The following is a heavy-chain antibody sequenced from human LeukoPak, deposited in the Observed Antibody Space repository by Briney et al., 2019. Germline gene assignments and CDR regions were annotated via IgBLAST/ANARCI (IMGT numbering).Heavy chain of an antibody. Sequence: PSETLSLTCTVSGGSISSYSWSWIRQPPGKGLEWIGYIYSSGSISYNPSHKSRVTISVDTSKNQFSLKLSSVTAADTAVYYCARHKGIAAAGTFDYWGQGTLVTVSS. J-gene: IGHJ4*02. CDR2: IYSSGSI. CDR3: ARHKGIAAAGTFDY. CDR1: GGSISSYS. D-gene: IGHD6-13*01. V-gene: IGHV4-59*08.